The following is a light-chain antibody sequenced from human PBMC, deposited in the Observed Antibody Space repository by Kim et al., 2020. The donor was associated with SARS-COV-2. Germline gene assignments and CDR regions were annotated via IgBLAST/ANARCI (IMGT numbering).Light chain of an antibody. Sequence: GEGATCACRERRRVSRYLAWYQERRGQAARSLIYDGSIRATGKPDRGSGSGAGAEVTLTIRGVEPEDVAVYGCQQRTNWTPKYTVGRGTKLES. CDR1: RRVSRY. CDR2: DGS. V-gene: IGKV3-11*01. CDR3: QQRTNWTPKYT. J-gene: IGKJ2*01.